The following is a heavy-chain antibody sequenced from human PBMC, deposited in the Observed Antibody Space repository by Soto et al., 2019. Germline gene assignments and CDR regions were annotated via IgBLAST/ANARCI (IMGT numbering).Heavy chain of an antibody. V-gene: IGHV1-69*02. D-gene: IGHD3-3*01. J-gene: IGHJ6*03. CDR3: ARVATIGVVIPYYYYMDV. Sequence: GASVKVSCKASGGTFSSYIISWVRQAPGQGLEWMGRIIPILGIANYAQKFQGRVTITADKSTSTAYMELSSLRSEDTAVYYCARVATIGVVIPYYYYMDVWGKGTTVTVSS. CDR1: GGTFSSYI. CDR2: IIPILGIA.